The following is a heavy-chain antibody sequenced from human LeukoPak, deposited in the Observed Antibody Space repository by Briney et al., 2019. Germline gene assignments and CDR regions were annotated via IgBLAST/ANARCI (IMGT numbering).Heavy chain of an antibody. CDR3: ARDLRRSGYNWGCDH. D-gene: IGHD5-24*01. CDR2: ITSSGGDT. V-gene: IGHV1-46*01. Sequence: ASVKVSCKASVYIFTHYYMHWVRQAPGQGLEWMGMITSSGGDTSYAQKFEGRVTMTRDTSTRTVYMELSSLTSEDTAVYYCARDLRRSGYNWGCDHWGQGTLVTVSP. CDR1: VYIFTHYY. J-gene: IGHJ4*02.